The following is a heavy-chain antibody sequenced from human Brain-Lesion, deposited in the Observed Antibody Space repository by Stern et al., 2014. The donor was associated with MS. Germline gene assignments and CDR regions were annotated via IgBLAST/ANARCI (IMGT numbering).Heavy chain of an antibody. CDR1: GYTLTESS. CDR2: FDPEDGET. CDR3: ATLSPGAGGNYYRHFDY. D-gene: IGHD1-26*01. J-gene: IGHJ4*02. Sequence: MQLVESGAEVKKPGASVKVSCKVSGYTLTESSMHWVRQAPRKGLEWMGGFDPEDGETIYAQKFQGRVTMTEDTSTDTAYMELSSLRSEDTAVYYCATLSPGAGGNYYRHFDYWGQGTLVTVSS. V-gene: IGHV1-24*01.